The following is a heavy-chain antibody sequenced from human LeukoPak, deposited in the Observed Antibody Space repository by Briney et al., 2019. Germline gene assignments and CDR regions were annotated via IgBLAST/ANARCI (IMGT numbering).Heavy chain of an antibody. Sequence: GGSLRLSCAASGFTFSSYGMHWVRQAPGKGLEWVAVVSYDGSNKYYADSVKGRFTISRDNSKNTLYLQMNSLRAEDTAVYYCAKDRGYDLGPDYWGQGTLVTVSS. CDR1: GFTFSSYG. J-gene: IGHJ4*02. V-gene: IGHV3-30*18. D-gene: IGHD5-12*01. CDR3: AKDRGYDLGPDY. CDR2: VSYDGSNK.